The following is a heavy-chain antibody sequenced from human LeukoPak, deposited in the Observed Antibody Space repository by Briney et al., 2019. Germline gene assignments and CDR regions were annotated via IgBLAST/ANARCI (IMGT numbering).Heavy chain of an antibody. CDR3: VRRQAHKGVVMVETTVDPEAFDK. CDR2: IYPGDSDT. Sequence: AGESLKISCKGSGYSFTSYWIGWVRQMPGKGLEWMGIIYPGDSDTRYSPSSQGQVTISVDRSISTAYLQWSSLKASDTAIYYCVRRQAHKGVVMVETTVDPEAFDKWGQGTMVTVSS. J-gene: IGHJ3*02. CDR1: GYSFTSYW. D-gene: IGHD2-15*01. V-gene: IGHV5-51*01.